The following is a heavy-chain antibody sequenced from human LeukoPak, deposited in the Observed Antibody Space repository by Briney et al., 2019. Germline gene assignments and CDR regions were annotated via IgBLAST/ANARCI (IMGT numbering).Heavy chain of an antibody. CDR3: ARDPATRPHNWFDP. V-gene: IGHV1-69*05. J-gene: IGHJ5*02. CDR2: VIPIFATP. Sequence: GASVKVSCKASGGTFSSFAITWVRQAPGQGLEWMGRVIPIFATPKYAQKFQGRVTIITDQSTSTVYMELTSLTSDDTAVYYCARDPATRPHNWFDPWGQGTLVTVSS. D-gene: IGHD5-12*01. CDR1: GGTFSSFA.